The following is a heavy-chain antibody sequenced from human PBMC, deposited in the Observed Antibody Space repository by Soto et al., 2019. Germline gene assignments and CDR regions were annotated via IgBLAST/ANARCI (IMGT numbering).Heavy chain of an antibody. J-gene: IGHJ4*02. D-gene: IGHD5-12*01. CDR1: GFTFSSYG. CDR3: AKDQTSGDSGYDYLSYFDY. V-gene: IGHV3-30*18. Sequence: GGSLRLSCAASGFTFSSYGMHWVRQAPGKGLEWVAVISYDGSNKYYADSVKGRFTISRDNSKNTLYLQMNSLRAEDTAVYYCAKDQTSGDSGYDYLSYFDYWGQGTLVTVSS. CDR2: ISYDGSNK.